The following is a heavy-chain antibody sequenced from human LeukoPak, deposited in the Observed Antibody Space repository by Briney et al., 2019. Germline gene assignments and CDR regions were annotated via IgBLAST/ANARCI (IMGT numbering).Heavy chain of an antibody. CDR2: IIPIFGTA. D-gene: IGHD1-26*01. Sequence: SVEVSCKASGGTFSSYAISWVRQAPGQGIEWMGRIIPIFGTANYAQKFQGRVTITTDESTSTAYMELSSLRSEDTAVYYCARGRGGSYGNYFDYWGQGTLVTVSS. V-gene: IGHV1-69*05. J-gene: IGHJ4*02. CDR3: ARGRGGSYGNYFDY. CDR1: GGTFSSYA.